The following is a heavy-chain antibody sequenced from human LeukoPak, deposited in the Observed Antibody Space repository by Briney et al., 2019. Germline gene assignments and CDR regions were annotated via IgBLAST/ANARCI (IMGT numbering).Heavy chain of an antibody. CDR2: IKSDGSST. CDR1: RFSFSSYW. D-gene: IGHD3-10*01. CDR3: ASTMVRGVP. V-gene: IGHV3-74*01. J-gene: IGHJ5*02. Sequence: PGGSLRLSCAASRFSFSSYWMHWVRQAPGKGLVWVSRIKSDGSSTSYADSVKGRFTISRDNAKNTLYLQMNSLRAEDTAVYYCASTMVRGVPWGQGTLVTVSS.